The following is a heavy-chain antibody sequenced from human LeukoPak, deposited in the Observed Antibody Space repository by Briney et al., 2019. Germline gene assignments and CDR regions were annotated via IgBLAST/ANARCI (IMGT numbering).Heavy chain of an antibody. CDR1: GFTFTAYT. Sequence: PWGSLRLSSSASGFTFTAYTMNWVRQAPGKGPEWVSYIDYGGSVTHYADSVKGRFTISRDNAENSLYLQMNSLRVEDTAVYYCTRDLEYWSQGGQVTVSS. CDR2: IDYGGSVT. J-gene: IGHJ4*02. CDR3: TRDLEY. V-gene: IGHV3-48*01.